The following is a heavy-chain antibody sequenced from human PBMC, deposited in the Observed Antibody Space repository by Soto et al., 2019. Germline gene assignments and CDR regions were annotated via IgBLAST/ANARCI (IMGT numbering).Heavy chain of an antibody. Sequence: QVQLVQSGAEVKKPGASVKVSCRASGYTFTSYGINWVRQAPGHGPEWMGRISTYNCNTKYVQKLQGRVTMTTDTSSNTAYLELRSLRYDDTAVYYCARDPGYSTTWHQAFDIWGQGTMVTVSS. V-gene: IGHV1-18*01. CDR2: ISTYNCNT. CDR1: GYTFTSYG. J-gene: IGHJ3*02. CDR3: ARDPGYSTTWHQAFDI. D-gene: IGHD6-13*01.